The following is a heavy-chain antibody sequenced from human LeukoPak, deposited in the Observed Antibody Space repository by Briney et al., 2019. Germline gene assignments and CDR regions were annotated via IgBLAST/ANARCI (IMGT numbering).Heavy chain of an antibody. CDR2: IKSKTDGGTT. CDR3: TTIISPGVYVDY. CDR1: GFTFSNAW. D-gene: IGHD3-10*01. Sequence: GGSLRLSCAASGFTFSNAWMSWVRQAPGKGLEWVGRIKSKTDGGTTDYAAPVKGRFTISRDDSKNTLYLQMNSLKTEDTAVYYCTTIISPGVYVDYWGQGTLVTVSS. J-gene: IGHJ4*02. V-gene: IGHV3-15*01.